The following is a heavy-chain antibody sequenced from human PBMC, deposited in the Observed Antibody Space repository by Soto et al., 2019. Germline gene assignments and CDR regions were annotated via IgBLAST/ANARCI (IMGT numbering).Heavy chain of an antibody. Sequence: SETLSLTCAVYCGSFSGYYWSWIRQPPGKGLEWIGEINHSGSTNYNPSLKSRVTISVDTSKNQFSLKLSSVTAADTAVYYCARRTYYYYGMDVWGQETTVTVSS. CDR2: INHSGST. D-gene: IGHD1-7*01. V-gene: IGHV4-34*01. CDR1: CGSFSGYY. J-gene: IGHJ6*02. CDR3: ARRTYYYYGMDV.